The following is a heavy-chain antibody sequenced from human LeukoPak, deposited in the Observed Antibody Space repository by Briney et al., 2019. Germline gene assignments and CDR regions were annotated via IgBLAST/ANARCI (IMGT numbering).Heavy chain of an antibody. CDR3: ARAQDYYDSSPRGSWFDP. Sequence: ASVKVSCKASGGTFSSYAISWVRQAPGQGLEWMGGIIPIFGTANYAQKFQGRVTITADESTSTAYMELSSLRSEDTAVYYCARAQDYYDSSPRGSWFDPWGQGTLVTVSS. CDR2: IIPIFGTA. D-gene: IGHD3-22*01. J-gene: IGHJ5*02. V-gene: IGHV1-69*13. CDR1: GGTFSSYA.